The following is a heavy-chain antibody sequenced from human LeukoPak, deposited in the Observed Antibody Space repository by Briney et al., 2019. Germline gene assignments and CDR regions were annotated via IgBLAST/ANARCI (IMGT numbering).Heavy chain of an antibody. CDR2: IIGSSGST. J-gene: IGHJ4*02. D-gene: IGHD5-12*01. CDR3: AKGGYDYVEVAYFDY. CDR1: GFTFSNYA. V-gene: IGHV3-23*01. Sequence: GGSLRLSCAASGFTFSNYAMNWLRQPPGKGLEWVSIIIGSSGSTFYADSVKGRFTISKDTSKNTLYLHMSSLRADDTAVYYCAKGGYDYVEVAYFDYWGQGTLVTVSS.